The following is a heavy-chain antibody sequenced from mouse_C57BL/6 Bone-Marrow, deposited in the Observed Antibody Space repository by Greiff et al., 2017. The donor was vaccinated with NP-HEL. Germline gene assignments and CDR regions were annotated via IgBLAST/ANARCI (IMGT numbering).Heavy chain of an antibody. J-gene: IGHJ3*01. Sequence: VQLQQSGAELVMPGASVKLSCKASGYTFTSYWMHWVKQRPGQGLEWIGEIDPSDSYTNYNQKFKGKSTLTVDKSSSTAYMQLSSLTSEDSAVDYCARRGYYGSSWAYWGQGTLVTVSA. V-gene: IGHV1-69*01. CDR1: GYTFTSYW. D-gene: IGHD1-1*01. CDR3: ARRGYYGSSWAY. CDR2: IDPSDSYT.